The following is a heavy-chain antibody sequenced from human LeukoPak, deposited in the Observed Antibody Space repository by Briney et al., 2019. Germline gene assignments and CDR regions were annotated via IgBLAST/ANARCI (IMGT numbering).Heavy chain of an antibody. J-gene: IGHJ4*02. Sequence: GGSLRLSCAASGLTFDDYGMSWVRQAPGKGLEWVSGINWNGGSIDYAGSVKGRFTISRDDAKNSLYLQMSSLRAEDTALYYCARGYCSGGSCRRMDYWGQGTLVTVSS. CDR3: ARGYCSGGSCRRMDY. CDR2: INWNGGSI. V-gene: IGHV3-20*04. CDR1: GLTFDDYG. D-gene: IGHD2-15*01.